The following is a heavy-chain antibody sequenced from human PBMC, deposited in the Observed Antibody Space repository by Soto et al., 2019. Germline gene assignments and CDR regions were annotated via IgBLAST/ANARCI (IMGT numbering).Heavy chain of an antibody. CDR2: ISWYSGSI. CDR3: AKDRGYSSSSGFAD. V-gene: IGHV3-9*01. Sequence: EVQLVESGGGLVQPGRSLRLSCAASGFTFDDYAMHWVRQAPGKGLEWVSGISWYSGSIGYADSVKGRFTISRDHAKNSLNLQMNSLRAEDTALYYCAKDRGYSSSSGFADWGQGTLVTVSS. D-gene: IGHD6-6*01. CDR1: GFTFDDYA. J-gene: IGHJ4*02.